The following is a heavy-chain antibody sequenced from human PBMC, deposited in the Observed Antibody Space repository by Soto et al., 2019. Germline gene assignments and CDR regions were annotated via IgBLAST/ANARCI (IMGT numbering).Heavy chain of an antibody. CDR2: INPNSGDT. Sequence: SVKVSCKASGYTFIGYYMHWVRQAPVQGLEWMGWINPNSGDTNYAQKFQGRVNMTRDTSISTAYTELSRLRFDDTAVYYCARARTNYYNTSDYDFWGQGTLVTVSS. CDR1: GYTFIGYY. V-gene: IGHV1-2*02. D-gene: IGHD3-22*01. J-gene: IGHJ4*02. CDR3: ARARTNYYNTSDYDF.